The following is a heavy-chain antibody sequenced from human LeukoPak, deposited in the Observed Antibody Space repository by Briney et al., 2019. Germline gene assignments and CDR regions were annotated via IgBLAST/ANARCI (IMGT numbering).Heavy chain of an antibody. D-gene: IGHD2-2*01. Sequence: SETLSLTCTVSGGSFSSYYWTWIRQPAGKGLEWIGRIYTSGSTNYNPSLKSRVTMSVDTSKNQFSLKLSSVTAADTAVYYCASTFLGYCSSTSCLNLDYWGQGTLVTVSS. CDR1: GGSFSSYY. V-gene: IGHV4-4*07. CDR3: ASTFLGYCSSTSCLNLDY. J-gene: IGHJ4*02. CDR2: IYTSGST.